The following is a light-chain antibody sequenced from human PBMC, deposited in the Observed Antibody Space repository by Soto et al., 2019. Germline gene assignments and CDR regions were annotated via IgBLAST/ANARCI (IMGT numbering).Light chain of an antibody. CDR3: QQYGSSPLT. CDR1: QSISNYY. V-gene: IGKV3-20*01. J-gene: IGKJ4*01. CDR2: GAS. Sequence: EIVLTQSPDTLSLSSGERATLSCRASQSISNYYLAWYHQKPGQAPRLLIYGASSRATGVRDRFSGSGSGTDFTLTISRLEPEDFAVYYCQQYGSSPLTFGGGTKVEIK.